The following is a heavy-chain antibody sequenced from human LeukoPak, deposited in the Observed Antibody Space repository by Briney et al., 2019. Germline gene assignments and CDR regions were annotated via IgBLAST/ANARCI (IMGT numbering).Heavy chain of an antibody. J-gene: IGHJ3*02. CDR1: GGSISSGGYY. Sequence: PSETLSLTCTVSGGSISSGGYYWSWIRQHPGKGLEWIGYIYYSGSTYYNPSLKSRVTISVDTSKNRFSLKLSSVTAADTAVYYCARAGYCSGGSCLGDAFDIWGQGTMVTVSS. D-gene: IGHD2-15*01. CDR3: ARAGYCSGGSCLGDAFDI. V-gene: IGHV4-31*03. CDR2: IYYSGST.